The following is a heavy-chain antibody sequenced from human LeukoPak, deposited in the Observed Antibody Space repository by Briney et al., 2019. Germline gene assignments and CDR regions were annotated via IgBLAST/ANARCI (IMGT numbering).Heavy chain of an antibody. CDR3: ARLDTRDDAFDI. Sequence: ASVKVSCKASGYTFTSYYMHWVRQAPGQGLEWMGIINPSGGSTSYAQKFQGRVTMTRDMSTSTVYMELSSLRSEDTAVYYCARLDTRDDAFDIWGQGTIVTVSS. D-gene: IGHD5-18*01. V-gene: IGHV1-46*01. CDR2: INPSGGST. CDR1: GYTFTSYY. J-gene: IGHJ3*02.